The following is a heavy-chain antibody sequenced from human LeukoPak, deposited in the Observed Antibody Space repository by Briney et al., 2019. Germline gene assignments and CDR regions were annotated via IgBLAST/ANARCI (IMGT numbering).Heavy chain of an antibody. CDR2: INPNSGGT. J-gene: IGHJ4*02. CDR1: GYTFTGYY. D-gene: IGHD3-10*01. CDR3: ARVTYYGSGSPPGY. Sequence: AASVKVSCKASGYTFTGYYMHWVRQAPGQGLEWMGWINPNSGGTNYAQKFQGRVTMTRDTSISTAYMELSGLRSDDTAVYYCARVTYYGSGSPPGYWGQGTLVTVSP. V-gene: IGHV1-2*02.